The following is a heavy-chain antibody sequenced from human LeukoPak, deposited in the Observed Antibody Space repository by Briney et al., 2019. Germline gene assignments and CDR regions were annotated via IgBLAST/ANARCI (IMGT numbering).Heavy chain of an antibody. D-gene: IGHD3-16*01. CDR3: ARERYDYAWGSQYYFDY. V-gene: IGHV4-4*07. CDR1: GDSISDNY. Sequence: SETLSLTCTVSGDSISDNYWNWIRQPAGKGLEWIGHIYTSGSTNYNPSLKSRVTMSVDTSKNQFSLKLSSVTAADTAMYYCARERYDYAWGSQYYFDYWGQGILVTVSS. CDR2: IYTSGST. J-gene: IGHJ4*02.